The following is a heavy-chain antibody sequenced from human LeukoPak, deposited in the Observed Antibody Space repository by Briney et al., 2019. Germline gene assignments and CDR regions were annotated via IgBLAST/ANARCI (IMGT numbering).Heavy chain of an antibody. V-gene: IGHV4-59*12. Sequence: SETLSLTCTVSGGSISSYYWSWIRQPPGKGLEWIGYIYYSGSTYYNPSLKSRVTISVDTSKNQFSLKLSSVTAADTAVYYCARRHRYYDSSGYLMGTYWYFDLWGRGTLVTVSS. CDR1: GGSISSYY. J-gene: IGHJ2*01. D-gene: IGHD3-22*01. CDR3: ARRHRYYDSSGYLMGTYWYFDL. CDR2: IYYSGST.